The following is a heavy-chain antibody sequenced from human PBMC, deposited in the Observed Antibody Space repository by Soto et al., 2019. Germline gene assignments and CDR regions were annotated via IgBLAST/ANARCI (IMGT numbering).Heavy chain of an antibody. CDR3: AVVVTQLHQNWFDP. V-gene: IGHV4-59*08. J-gene: IGHJ5*02. D-gene: IGHD2-2*01. CDR1: GGSISSYY. Sequence: PSETLSLTCTVSGGSISSYYWGWIRQPPGKGLEWIGYIFYSGSTNYNPSLEGRVTISVDTSKNQFSLKLSSVTAADTAVYYCAVVVTQLHQNWFDPWGQGTLVTVSS. CDR2: IFYSGST.